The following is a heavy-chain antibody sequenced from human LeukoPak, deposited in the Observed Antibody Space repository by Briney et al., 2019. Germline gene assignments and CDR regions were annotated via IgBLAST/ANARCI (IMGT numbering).Heavy chain of an antibody. J-gene: IGHJ6*02. CDR2: LSGNAGRP. D-gene: IGHD1-26*01. V-gene: IGHV3-23*01. Sequence: PGGSLRLSCAASGFTFISYAMSWVRQAPGKGLEWVSSLSGNAGRPYYADSVKGRFTISRDNSKNTLYLQMNSLRAEDTAVYHCAKDHRDSGNYYYYYGLDVWGQGTMVTVSS. CDR1: GFTFISYA. CDR3: AKDHRDSGNYYYYYGLDV.